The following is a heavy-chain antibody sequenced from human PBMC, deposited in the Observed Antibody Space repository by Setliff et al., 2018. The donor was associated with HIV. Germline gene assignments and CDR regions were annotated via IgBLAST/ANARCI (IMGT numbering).Heavy chain of an antibody. D-gene: IGHD5-12*01. J-gene: IGHJ4*02. CDR3: AKDLVKGDGYINFEY. Sequence: GGSLRLSCAASGFTFSNFAMSWVRQAPGKGLEWVSCIDGIGGTYYPDSMKGRFSISRDNSKNIVYLQMRGLRVEDTAIYYCAKDLVKGDGYINFEYWGRGTLVTVSS. CDR1: GFTFSNFA. V-gene: IGHV3-23*01. CDR2: IDGIGGT.